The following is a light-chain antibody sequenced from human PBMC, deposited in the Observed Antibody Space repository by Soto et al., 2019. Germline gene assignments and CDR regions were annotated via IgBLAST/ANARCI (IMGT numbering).Light chain of an antibody. Sequence: DIQMTQSPSSLSASVGDRVTITCRASQSISSYLNWYQQKPGKAPKLLIYAASRLQIGVPSRFSGSGSGTDFTLSISSLQPEDFATYYCQQSYTTPPLTFGGGTKVEIK. V-gene: IGKV1-39*01. CDR2: AAS. J-gene: IGKJ4*01. CDR1: QSISSY. CDR3: QQSYTTPPLT.